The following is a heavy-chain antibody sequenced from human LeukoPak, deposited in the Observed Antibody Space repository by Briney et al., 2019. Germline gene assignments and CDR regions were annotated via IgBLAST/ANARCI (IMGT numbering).Heavy chain of an antibody. V-gene: IGHV3-7*01. CDR1: GFTFSSYA. CDR2: IKQDGSEK. Sequence: PGGSLRLSCAASGFTFSSYAMSWVRQAPGKGLEWVANIKQDGSEKYYVDSVKGRFTISRDNAKNSLYLQMNSLRAEDTAVYYCGRDSSTSPFDYWGQETLVTVSS. CDR3: GRDSSTSPFDY. J-gene: IGHJ4*02. D-gene: IGHD6-13*01.